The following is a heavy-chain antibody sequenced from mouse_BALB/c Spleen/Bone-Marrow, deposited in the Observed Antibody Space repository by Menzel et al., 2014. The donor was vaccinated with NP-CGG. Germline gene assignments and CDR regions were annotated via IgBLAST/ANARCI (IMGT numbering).Heavy chain of an antibody. CDR3: ARSGYWYFDV. Sequence: VQLQQSGAELVKPGASVKLSCKASGYTFTSYWMHWVKQRPGQGLEWIGEINPSNGRTNYVEKFKGKATLSGDKSSSTVYMQLSSLTSEDSAVYYCARSGYWYFDVWGAGTTVTVSA. V-gene: IGHV1S81*02. CDR2: INPSNGRT. CDR1: GYTFTSYW. J-gene: IGHJ1*01. D-gene: IGHD3-1*01.